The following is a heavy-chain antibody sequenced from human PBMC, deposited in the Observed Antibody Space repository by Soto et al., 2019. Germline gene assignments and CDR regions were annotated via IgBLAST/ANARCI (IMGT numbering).Heavy chain of an antibody. CDR2: INPSGST. Sequence: PSETLSLTCADYGGSFGDYYWSWVRQPPGKGLAWIGYINPSGSTNYNPSLKGRVTLSIDTTKNQFSLELNSVTAADTAVYFCARGRTYRRTGHYRRDVFDTWGQGTLVPVCS. J-gene: IGHJ5*02. CDR1: GGSFGDYY. D-gene: IGHD7-27*01. V-gene: IGHV4-34*01. CDR3: ARGRTYRRTGHYRRDVFDT.